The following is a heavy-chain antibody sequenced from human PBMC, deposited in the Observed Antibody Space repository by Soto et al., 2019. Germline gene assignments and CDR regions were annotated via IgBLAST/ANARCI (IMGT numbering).Heavy chain of an antibody. CDR2: ISRSGSTI. Sequence: QVQLVESGGGLVKPGGSLRLSCAASGFIFSDYYMSWIRQAPGVGLECVSYISRSGSTIYYADSVKGRFTISRDNANNLRYLQINTLRAEDTDVYYCARASSELRCLEWLVPMVVWCKGTAVSVSS. CDR1: GFIFSDYY. CDR3: ARASSELRCLEWLVPMVV. J-gene: IGHJ6*03. D-gene: IGHD3-3*01. V-gene: IGHV3-11*01.